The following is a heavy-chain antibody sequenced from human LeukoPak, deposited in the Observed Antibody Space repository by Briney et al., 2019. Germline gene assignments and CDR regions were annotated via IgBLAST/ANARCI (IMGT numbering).Heavy chain of an antibody. CDR2: INLKSGDT. CDR3: ARDLETGGNWFDP. CDR1: GCTFTAYY. V-gene: IGHV1-2*02. D-gene: IGHD3-16*01. Sequence: ASVKVSCKTSGCTFTAYYMHWVRQAPGQGLEWMGWINLKSGDTNHAQKFQGRVTMTRDTSISTAYMELSRLTSDDTAVYYCARDLETGGNWFDPWGQGTLVTVSS. J-gene: IGHJ5*02.